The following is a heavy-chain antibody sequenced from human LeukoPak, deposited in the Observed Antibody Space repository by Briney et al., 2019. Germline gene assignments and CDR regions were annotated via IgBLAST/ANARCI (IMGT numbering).Heavy chain of an antibody. D-gene: IGHD6-6*01. V-gene: IGHV4-59*01. J-gene: IGHJ4*02. CDR3: ARVDPDSSSTLEVFDY. Sequence: SETLSLTCTVSGGSISSYYWSWIRQPPGKGLEWIGYIYYSESTNYNPSLKCRVTISVDTSKNQFSLKLSSVTAADTAVYYCARVDPDSSSTLEVFDYWGQGTLVTVSS. CDR2: IYYSEST. CDR1: GGSISSYY.